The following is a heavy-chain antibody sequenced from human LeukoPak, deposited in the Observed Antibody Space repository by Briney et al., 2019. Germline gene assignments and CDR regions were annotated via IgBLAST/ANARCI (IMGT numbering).Heavy chain of an antibody. CDR3: AKDVPAAYFDY. D-gene: IGHD2-2*01. CDR1: GFTFSSYG. Sequence: AGGSLRLSCAASGFTFSSYGMHWVRQAPGKGLEWVAVIWYGGSNKYYADSVKGRFTISRDNSKTTLYLQMNSLRAEDTAVYYCAKDVPAAYFDYWGQGTLVTVSS. CDR2: IWYGGSNK. V-gene: IGHV3-30*02. J-gene: IGHJ4*02.